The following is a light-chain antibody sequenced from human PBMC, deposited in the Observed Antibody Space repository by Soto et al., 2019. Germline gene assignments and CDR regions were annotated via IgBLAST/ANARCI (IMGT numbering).Light chain of an antibody. J-gene: IGLJ2*01. CDR2: RSN. Sequence: QAVVTQPPSASATPGQRVTISCSGSSSNIGSNYVYWHQQLPGTAPKLLIYRSNQRPSGVPDRFSASKSGTSASLAISGLRSEDEADYYCATWDDSLSGLVFGGGTKLTVL. CDR3: ATWDDSLSGLV. CDR1: SSNIGSNY. V-gene: IGLV1-47*01.